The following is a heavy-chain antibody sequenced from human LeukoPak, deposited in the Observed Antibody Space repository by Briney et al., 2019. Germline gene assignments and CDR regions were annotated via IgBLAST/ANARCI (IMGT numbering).Heavy chain of an antibody. CDR3: AKDPYSNTVTTGYMDV. D-gene: IGHD4-17*01. Sequence: GGSLRLSCAASGFTFSSYGMRWVRQAPGKGLEWVAFIRYDGSNKYYADSVKGRFTISRDNSKNTLYLQMNSLRAEDTAVYYCAKDPYSNTVTTGYMDVWGKGTTVTISS. J-gene: IGHJ6*03. V-gene: IGHV3-30*02. CDR1: GFTFSSYG. CDR2: IRYDGSNK.